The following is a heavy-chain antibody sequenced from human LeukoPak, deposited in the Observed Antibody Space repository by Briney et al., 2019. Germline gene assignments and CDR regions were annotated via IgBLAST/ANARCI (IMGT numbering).Heavy chain of an antibody. CDR1: GFTFSSYG. D-gene: IGHD2/OR15-2a*01. CDR2: ISGSGGNT. Sequence: GGSLRLSCAASGFTFSSYGMHWVRQAPGKGLEWVSTISGSGGNTYYADSVKGRFTISRDNSKNTLYLQMNSLRAEDTAIYYCAKERPQTTSFDYWGQGTLVTVSS. CDR3: AKERPQTTSFDY. J-gene: IGHJ4*02. V-gene: IGHV3-23*01.